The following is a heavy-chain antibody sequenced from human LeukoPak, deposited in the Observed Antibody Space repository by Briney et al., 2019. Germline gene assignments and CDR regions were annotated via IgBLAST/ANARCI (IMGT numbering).Heavy chain of an antibody. J-gene: IGHJ4*02. V-gene: IGHV3-7*01. CDR2: LNEDGSVK. D-gene: IGHD2/OR15-2a*01. CDR1: EFSFSTNW. CDR3: ANVPRTTVSY. Sequence: GGSLRLSCAASEFSFSTNWMHWVRQTPGKGLEWVAELNEDGSVKYYVDSVKGRFTISRDNAKSLLFLQMYNLRTEDMGVYFCANVPRTTVSYWGRGTLVTVSS.